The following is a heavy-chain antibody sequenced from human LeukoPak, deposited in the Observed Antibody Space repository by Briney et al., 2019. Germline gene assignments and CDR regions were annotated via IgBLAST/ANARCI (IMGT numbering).Heavy chain of an antibody. Sequence: GASVKVSCKASGGTFSSYAISWVRQAPGQGLEWMGGIIPIFGTANYAQKFQGRVTITTDESTSTAYMELSSLRSEDTAVYYCAWRGRPIFGVATGAFDIWGQGTMVTVSS. D-gene: IGHD3-3*01. V-gene: IGHV1-69*05. CDR1: GGTFSSYA. CDR3: AWRGRPIFGVATGAFDI. CDR2: IIPIFGTA. J-gene: IGHJ3*02.